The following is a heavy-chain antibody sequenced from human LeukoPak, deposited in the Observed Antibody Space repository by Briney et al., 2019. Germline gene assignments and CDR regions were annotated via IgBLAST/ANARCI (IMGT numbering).Heavy chain of an antibody. Sequence: SETLSLTCTVSGGSISSYYWSWIRQSPGKGLEWIGYIYHSGSTNYNPSLKSRVTISVDTSKNQFSLKLSSVTAADTAVYYCARGLYSSIWFYYDYWGQGTLVTVSS. J-gene: IGHJ4*02. CDR1: GGSISSYY. D-gene: IGHD6-13*01. CDR3: ARGLYSSIWFYYDY. CDR2: IYHSGST. V-gene: IGHV4-59*01.